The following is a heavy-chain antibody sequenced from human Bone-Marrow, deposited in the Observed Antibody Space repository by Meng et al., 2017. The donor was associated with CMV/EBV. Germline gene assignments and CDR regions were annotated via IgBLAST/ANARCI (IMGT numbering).Heavy chain of an antibody. Sequence: GESLKISCAASGFTFSSYAMHWVRQAPGKGLEWVAVIWYDGSYEYYADSVKGRLTISRDNSKNTLYLQMNSLRAEDTAVYYCARDPSYYDFWSGYYADYWGQGTLVTVSS. CDR2: IWYDGSYE. CDR3: ARDPSYYDFWSGYYADY. J-gene: IGHJ4*02. V-gene: IGHV3-33*08. D-gene: IGHD3-3*01. CDR1: GFTFSSYA.